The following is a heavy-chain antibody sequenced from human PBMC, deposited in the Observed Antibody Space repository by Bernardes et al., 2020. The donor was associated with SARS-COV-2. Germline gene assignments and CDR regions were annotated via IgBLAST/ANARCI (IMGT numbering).Heavy chain of an antibody. Sequence: ASAKVSCKVSGYTFTTHGISWVRQAPGQGLEWMGWISSHNGKTDYAQNLQGRVTMTTDTSTTTVYMELRSLTSDDTAVYYCARVPPQWEFAPFDYWGQGTPVTVSS. CDR3: ARVPPQWEFAPFDY. V-gene: IGHV1-18*04. D-gene: IGHD1-26*01. J-gene: IGHJ4*02. CDR2: ISSHNGKT. CDR1: GYTFTTHG.